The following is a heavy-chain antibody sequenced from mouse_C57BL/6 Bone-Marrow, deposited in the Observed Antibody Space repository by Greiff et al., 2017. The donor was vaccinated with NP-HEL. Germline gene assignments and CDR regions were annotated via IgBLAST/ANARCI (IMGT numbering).Heavy chain of an antibody. J-gene: IGHJ2*01. CDR2: IDPENGDT. CDR3: TTGGRFYYFDY. Sequence: EVKLMESGAELVRPGASVKLSCTASGFNITDDYMHWVKQRPEQGLEWIGWIDPENGDTEYASKFQGKATITADTSSNPAYLQLSSLTSEDTAVYYCTTGGRFYYFDYWGQGTTLTVSS. V-gene: IGHV14-4*01. CDR1: GFNITDDY.